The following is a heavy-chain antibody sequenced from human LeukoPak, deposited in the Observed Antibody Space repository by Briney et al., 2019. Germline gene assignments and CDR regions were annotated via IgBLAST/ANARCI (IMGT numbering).Heavy chain of an antibody. Sequence: AGSMTLSCAASASTSSSYAMSWVRQAPGKGLEWVSAISASGGSTYYADSVKGRFTIARDNAKNSLYLQMNSLRAEDTAVYYCARGNRYCSSTSCYLLGYWGQGTLVTVSS. CDR1: ASTSSSYA. V-gene: IGHV3-23*01. J-gene: IGHJ4*02. D-gene: IGHD2-2*01. CDR2: ISASGGST. CDR3: ARGNRYCSSTSCYLLGY.